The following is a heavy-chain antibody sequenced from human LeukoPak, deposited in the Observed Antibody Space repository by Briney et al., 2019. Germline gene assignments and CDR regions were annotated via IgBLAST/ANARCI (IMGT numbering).Heavy chain of an antibody. CDR1: GSTFSSYT. CDR3: ARDAVPAADDY. CDR2: IIPILGIA. D-gene: IGHD2-2*01. V-gene: IGHV1-69*04. J-gene: IGHJ4*02. Sequence: ASVKVSCKASGSTFSSYTISWVRQAPGQGLEWMGRIIPILGIANYAQKFQGRVTITADKSTSTAYMELSSLRSEDTAVYYCARDAVPAADDYWGQGTLVTVSS.